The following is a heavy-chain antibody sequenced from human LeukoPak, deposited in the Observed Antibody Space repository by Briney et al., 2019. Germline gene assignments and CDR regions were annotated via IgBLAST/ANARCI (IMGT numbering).Heavy chain of an antibody. CDR1: GFTFSSYS. CDR2: ISSSSSYI. Sequence: GGSLRLSCAASGFTFSSYSMNWVRQTPGKGLEWVSSISSSSSYIFYADSVKGRFAISRDNAKNSLYLQMNSLRAEDTAVYYCAELGITMIGGVWGKGTTVTISS. V-gene: IGHV3-21*01. D-gene: IGHD3-10*02. J-gene: IGHJ6*04. CDR3: AELGITMIGGV.